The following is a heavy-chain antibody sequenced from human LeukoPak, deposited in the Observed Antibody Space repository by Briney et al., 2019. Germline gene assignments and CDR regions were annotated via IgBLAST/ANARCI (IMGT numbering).Heavy chain of an antibody. J-gene: IGHJ4*02. CDR3: AKGSIVATIGRYYFDY. V-gene: IGHV3-23*01. CDR1: GFTFSSYA. CDR2: ISGSGGST. D-gene: IGHD5-12*01. Sequence: GGSLRLSCAASGFTFSSYAMSWVRQAPGKGLEWVSAISGSGGSTFYADSVTGRFTISRDNSKNTLYLQMNSLRAEDTAVYYCAKGSIVATIGRYYFDYWGQGTLVTVSS.